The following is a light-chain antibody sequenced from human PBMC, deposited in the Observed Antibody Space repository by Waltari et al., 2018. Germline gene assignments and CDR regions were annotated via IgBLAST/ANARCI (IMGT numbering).Light chain of an antibody. CDR1: SSNIGSNY. CDR2: KNN. CDR3: AAWDDSLSGVV. Sequence: QSVLTQPPSASGTPGQRVTISCSGSSSNIGSNYVYWYQQLPGTAPKLLIYKNNQSPSGVPDRFSGSKSGTSASLAISGLRSEDEADYSCAAWDDSLSGVVFGGGTKLTVL. J-gene: IGLJ2*01. V-gene: IGLV1-47*01.